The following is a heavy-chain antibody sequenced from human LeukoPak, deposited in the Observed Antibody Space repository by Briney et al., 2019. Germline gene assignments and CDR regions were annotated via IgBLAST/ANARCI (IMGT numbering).Heavy chain of an antibody. D-gene: IGHD2-15*01. CDR3: ARDPSDGNYYGMDV. Sequence: SETLSLTCTVSGGSISSYYWSWIRQPPGKGLEWIGYIYYSGSTNYNPSLKSRVTISVDTSKNQFSLKLSSVTAADTAVYYCARDPSDGNYYGMDVWGQGTTVTVSS. V-gene: IGHV4-59*01. J-gene: IGHJ6*02. CDR2: IYYSGST. CDR1: GGSISSYY.